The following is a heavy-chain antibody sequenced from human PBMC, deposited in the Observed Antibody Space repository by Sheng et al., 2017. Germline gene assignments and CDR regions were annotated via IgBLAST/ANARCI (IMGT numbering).Heavy chain of an antibody. CDR2: SIPVGAP. J-gene: IGHJ6*03. Sequence: QVQLQESGPGLVKAFRRPCPSPALSLVAPSVVTTGAGSGSPPGRDWSGLGVSIPVGAPTTTPPSKSRVTMSVDTSKNQFSLKLSSVTAADTAVYYCARNRDSGPDYYYMDVWGKGTTVTVSS. V-gene: IGHV4-4*07. D-gene: IGHD5-12*01. CDR1: VAPSVVTT. CDR3: ARNRDSGPDYYYMDV.